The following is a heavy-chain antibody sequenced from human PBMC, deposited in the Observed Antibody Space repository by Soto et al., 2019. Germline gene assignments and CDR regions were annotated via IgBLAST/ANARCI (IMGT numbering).Heavy chain of an antibody. Sequence: QVQLVQSGAEEKKPGASVKVSCKASGYTFTSYAMHWVRQAPGQRLEWMGWINAGNGNTKYSQKFQGRVTITWDTSASTAYMELSSLRSEDTAVYYCARDLGYALPDYWGQGTLVTVSS. CDR2: INAGNGNT. CDR3: ARDLGYALPDY. CDR1: GYTFTSYA. V-gene: IGHV1-3*05. D-gene: IGHD2-15*01. J-gene: IGHJ4*02.